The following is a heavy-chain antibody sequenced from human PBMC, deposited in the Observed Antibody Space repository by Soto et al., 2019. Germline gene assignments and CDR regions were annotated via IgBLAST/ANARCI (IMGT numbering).Heavy chain of an antibody. V-gene: IGHV4-31*03. CDR1: GGSISSGGYY. CDR2: IYYSGST. CDR3: ARSPYDFWSGPSYYYGMDV. J-gene: IGHJ6*02. Sequence: QVQLQESGPGLVKPSQTLSLTCTVSGGSISSGGYYWSWIRQHPGKGLEWIGYIYYSGSTYYNPSLKSRVTISVDASKNQFSLKLSSVTAADTAVYYCARSPYDFWSGPSYYYGMDVWGQGTTVTVSS. D-gene: IGHD3-3*01.